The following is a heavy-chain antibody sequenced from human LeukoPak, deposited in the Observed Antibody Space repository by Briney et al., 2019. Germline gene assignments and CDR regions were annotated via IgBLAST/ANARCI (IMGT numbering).Heavy chain of an antibody. CDR1: GGSISSSSYY. CDR2: IYYSGST. Sequence: SETLSLTCAVSGGSISSSSYYWGWIRQPPGKGLEWIGSIYYSGSTYYNPSLKSRVTISVDTSKNQFSLKLSSVTAADTAVYYCARARSSSYYYMDVWGKGTTVTVSS. V-gene: IGHV4-39*07. J-gene: IGHJ6*03. CDR3: ARARSSSYYYMDV. D-gene: IGHD6-13*01.